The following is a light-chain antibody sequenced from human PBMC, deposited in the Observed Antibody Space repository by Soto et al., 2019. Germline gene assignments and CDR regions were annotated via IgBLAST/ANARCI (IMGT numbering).Light chain of an antibody. CDR1: SSDVGSYNL. J-gene: IGLJ2*01. CDR2: EGS. Sequence: SGLTQPASVSGSPGQSITISCTGTSSDVGSYNLVSWYQQHPGKAPKLMIYEGSKRPSGVSNRFSGSKSGNTASLTISGLQAEDEADYYCCSYAGSSTFEVFGGGTKLTVL. CDR3: CSYAGSSTFEV. V-gene: IGLV2-23*03.